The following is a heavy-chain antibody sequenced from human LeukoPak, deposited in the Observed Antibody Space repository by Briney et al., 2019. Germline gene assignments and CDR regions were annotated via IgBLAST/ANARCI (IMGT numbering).Heavy chain of an antibody. V-gene: IGHV4-59*01. CDR2: IYYSGST. Sequence: SETLSLTCTVSGGSISSYYWSWIRQPPGKGLEWIGYIYYSGSTNYNPSLKSRVTISVDTSKNQFSLKLSSVTAADTAVYHCARDVTTVRFGRWFDPWGQGTLVTVSS. CDR1: GGSISSYY. J-gene: IGHJ5*02. D-gene: IGHD4-17*01. CDR3: ARDVTTVRFGRWFDP.